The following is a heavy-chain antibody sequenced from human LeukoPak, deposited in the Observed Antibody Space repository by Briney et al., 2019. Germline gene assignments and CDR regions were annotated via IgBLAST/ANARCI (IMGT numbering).Heavy chain of an antibody. V-gene: IGHV3-7*01. CDR1: GFTFSNYW. Sequence: PGGSPRLSCAASGFTFSNYWMSWVRQAPGKGLEWVANIKQDGSERYYVDSVKGRFTISRDNAKNSLSLQMNSLRVEDTAVYYCARNREYYYYMDVWGKGTTVTVSS. CDR3: ARNREYYYYMDV. J-gene: IGHJ6*03. CDR2: IKQDGSER. D-gene: IGHD1-26*01.